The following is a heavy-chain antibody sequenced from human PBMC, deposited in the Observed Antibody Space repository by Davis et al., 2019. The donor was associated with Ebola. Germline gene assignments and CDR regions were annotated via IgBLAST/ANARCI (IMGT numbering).Heavy chain of an antibody. CDR1: GFTFSSYA. CDR3: ARGGGYNYWGD. D-gene: IGHD5-24*01. Sequence: PGGSLRLSCAASGFTFSSYAMTWARQVPGKGLEWVSAVTSSGGGTYYADSVKGRFTISRDNSKNTLFLQLNSLGVEDTAIYYCARGGGYNYWGDWGQGTLVTVSS. J-gene: IGHJ4*02. CDR2: VTSSGGGT. V-gene: IGHV3-23*01.